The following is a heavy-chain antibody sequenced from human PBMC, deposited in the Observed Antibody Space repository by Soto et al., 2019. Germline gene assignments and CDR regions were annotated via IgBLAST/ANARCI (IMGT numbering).Heavy chain of an antibody. CDR3: AKETLGYCSGGSCRNYGMDV. D-gene: IGHD2-15*01. CDR1: GFTFDDYT. Sequence: GGSLRLSCAASGFTFDDYTMHWVRQAPGKDLERVSIISWDGGSTYYADSVKGRFTISRDNSKNSLYLQMNSLRTEDTALYYCAKETLGYCSGGSCRNYGMDVWGQGTTVTVSS. J-gene: IGHJ6*02. CDR2: ISWDGGST. V-gene: IGHV3-43*01.